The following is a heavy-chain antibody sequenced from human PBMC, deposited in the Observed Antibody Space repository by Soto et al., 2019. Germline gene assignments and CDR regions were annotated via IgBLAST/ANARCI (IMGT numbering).Heavy chain of an antibody. CDR3: AKVGSGWYYFDY. CDR1: VFTFSNYP. Sequence: GSLRLSCAASVFTFSNYPMSWVRQAPGKGLEWVSGMSGSGASTYYADSVKGRFTISRDNSKNTLYLQMNSLGGEDTAIYYCAKVGSGWYYFDYWGQGTLVSVSS. V-gene: IGHV3-23*01. J-gene: IGHJ4*02. CDR2: MSGSGAST. D-gene: IGHD6-19*01.